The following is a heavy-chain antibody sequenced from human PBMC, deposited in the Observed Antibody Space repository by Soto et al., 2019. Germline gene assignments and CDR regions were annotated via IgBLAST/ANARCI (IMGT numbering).Heavy chain of an antibody. CDR2: INHSGST. D-gene: IGHD6-13*01. CDR1: GGSFSGYY. V-gene: IGHV4-34*01. CDR3: ARRGRIAAAGDYYIDY. J-gene: IGHJ4*02. Sequence: SETLSLTCAVYGGSFSGYYWSWIRQPPGKGLEWIGEINHSGSTNYNPSLKSRVTISVDTSKNQFSLKLSSVTAADTAVYYCARRGRIAAAGDYYIDYWGQGTLVTVSS.